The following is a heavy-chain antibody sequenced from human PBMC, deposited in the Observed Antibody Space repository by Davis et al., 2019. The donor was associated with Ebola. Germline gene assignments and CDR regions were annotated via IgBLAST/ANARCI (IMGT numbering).Heavy chain of an antibody. CDR3: ARQRYSSSPNDAFDI. V-gene: IGHV5-51*01. D-gene: IGHD6-6*01. CDR1: GYTLTSQY. J-gene: IGHJ3*02. CDR2: IYPGDSAT. Sequence: KVSCKASGYTLTSQYIHWVCQMPGKGLEWMGIIYPGDSATTYSPSFQGQVTISADKSISTAYLQWSSLKASDTAMYYCARQRYSSSPNDAFDIWGQGTMVTVSS.